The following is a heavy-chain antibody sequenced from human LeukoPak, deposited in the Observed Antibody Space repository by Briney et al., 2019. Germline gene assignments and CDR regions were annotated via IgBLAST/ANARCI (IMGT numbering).Heavy chain of an antibody. CDR1: GFTFSSYA. D-gene: IGHD2-8*02. J-gene: IGHJ4*02. V-gene: IGHV3-23*01. CDR3: AKGEVDWYWSYFDY. CDR2: ISGSGGST. Sequence: GGSLRLSCAASGFTFSSYAMSWVRQAPGKGLEWVSAISGSGGSTYYADSVEGRFTISRDNSKNTLYLQTNSLRAEDTAVYYCAKGEVDWYWSYFDYWGQGTRVTVSS.